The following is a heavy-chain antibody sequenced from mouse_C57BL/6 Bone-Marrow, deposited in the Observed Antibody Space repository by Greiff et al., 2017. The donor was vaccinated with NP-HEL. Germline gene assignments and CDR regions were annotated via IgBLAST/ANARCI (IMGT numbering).Heavy chain of an antibody. CDR1: GFSLSTSNMG. CDR3: AQIVTTVVSFDY. Sequence: QVTLKESGPGILQPSQTLSLTCSFSGFSLSTSNMGIGWIRQPSGKGLEWLAHIWWNDDKYYNPSLKSRLTISKDTSDNQVFIKRASVDTADTATYYRAQIVTTVVSFDYWGQGTTLTVSS. V-gene: IGHV8-5*01. J-gene: IGHJ2*01. D-gene: IGHD1-1*01. CDR2: IWWNDDK.